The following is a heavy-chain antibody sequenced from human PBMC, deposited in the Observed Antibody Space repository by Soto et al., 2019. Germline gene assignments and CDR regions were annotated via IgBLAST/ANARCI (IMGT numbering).Heavy chain of an antibody. D-gene: IGHD3-10*01. CDR1: GFSLSTSGVG. J-gene: IGHJ4*02. V-gene: IGHV2-5*02. Sequence: QITLKESGPTLVKPTQTLTLTCTFSGFSLSTSGVGVGWIRQPPGKALEWLALIYWDDDKRYSPSLKSRLTITKDTSKNQVVLTMTNMDPVDTATYYCAHTLWLGVFPALDYWGQGTLVTVSS. CDR3: AHTLWLGVFPALDY. CDR2: IYWDDDK.